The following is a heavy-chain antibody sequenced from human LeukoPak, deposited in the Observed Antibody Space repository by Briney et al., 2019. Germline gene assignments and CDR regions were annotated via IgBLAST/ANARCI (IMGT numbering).Heavy chain of an antibody. V-gene: IGHV3-69-1*01. Sequence: GGSLRLSCAASGFIVSNNYMGWVRQAPGKGLEWVSSISSSSYIYYADSVKGRFTISRDNAKNSLYLQMNSLRAEDTAVYYCARDQLVNYWGQGTLVTVSS. CDR3: ARDQLVNY. CDR2: ISSSSYI. CDR1: GFIVSNNY. D-gene: IGHD6-13*01. J-gene: IGHJ4*02.